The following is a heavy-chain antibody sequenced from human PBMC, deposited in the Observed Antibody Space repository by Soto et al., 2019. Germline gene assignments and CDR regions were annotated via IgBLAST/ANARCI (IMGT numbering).Heavy chain of an antibody. CDR1: GYTFTGYY. V-gene: IGHV1-2*04. CDR3: AREVGGYSYGYLYHYGMDV. CDR2: INPNSGGT. Sequence: ASVKVSCKASGYTFTGYYMHWVRQAPGQGLEWMGWINPNSGGTNYAQKFQGWVTMTRDTSISTAYMELSRLRSDDTAVYYCAREVGGYSYGYLYHYGMDVRRQGTTVTVSS. J-gene: IGHJ6*02. D-gene: IGHD5-18*01.